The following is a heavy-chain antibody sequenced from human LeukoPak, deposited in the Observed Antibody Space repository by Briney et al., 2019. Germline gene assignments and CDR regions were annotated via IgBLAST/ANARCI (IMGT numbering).Heavy chain of an antibody. V-gene: IGHV4-39*07. CDR2: IYYSGST. Sequence: SETLSLTCTVSGGSISSYYWGWIRQPPGKGLEWIGSIYYSGSTYYNPSLKSRVTISVDTSKNQFSLKLSSVTAADTAVYYCARGPDFDWVKTHWFDPWGQGTLVTVSS. CDR3: ARGPDFDWVKTHWFDP. J-gene: IGHJ5*02. CDR1: GGSISSYY. D-gene: IGHD3-9*01.